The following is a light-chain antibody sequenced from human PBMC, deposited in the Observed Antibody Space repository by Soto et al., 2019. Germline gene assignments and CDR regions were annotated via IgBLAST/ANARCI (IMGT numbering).Light chain of an antibody. CDR2: GAS. CDR3: QQYNNWPYT. Sequence: EIVMTQSPATLSVSPGERATLSCRASQSVSSNLAWYQQKPGQAPRLLIYGASTRATGIPARFSGSGSGTEFTLPISGLQSEDFAVYYCQQYNNWPYTFGQGTKLEIK. V-gene: IGKV3-15*01. J-gene: IGKJ2*01. CDR1: QSVSSN.